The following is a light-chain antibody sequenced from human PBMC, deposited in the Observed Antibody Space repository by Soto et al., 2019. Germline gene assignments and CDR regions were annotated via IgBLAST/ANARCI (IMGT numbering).Light chain of an antibody. V-gene: IGKV1-5*01. CDR2: DAS. J-gene: IGKJ1*01. CDR1: QSISSW. CDR3: QQYNTYSGM. Sequence: DIQMTQSPSALSASVGDRVSITCRASQSISSWLAWYQQKPGKAPKLLIYDASSLESEVPSRFSGSGSGTEFTLTISSLQPDDFATYYCQQYNTYSGMFGQGTKVDI.